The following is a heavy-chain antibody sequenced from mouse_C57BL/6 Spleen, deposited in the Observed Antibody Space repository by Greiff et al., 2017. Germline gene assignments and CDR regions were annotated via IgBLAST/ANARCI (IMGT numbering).Heavy chain of an antibody. Sequence: EVMLVESGGGLVQPGGSLKLSCAASGFTFSDYYMYWVRQTPEKRLEWVAYISNGGGSTYYPDTVKGRFTISRDNAKNTLYLQMSRLKSEDTAMYYCARRILRYYAMDYWGQGTSVTVSS. J-gene: IGHJ4*01. D-gene: IGHD1-1*01. CDR1: GFTFSDYY. CDR3: ARRILRYYAMDY. CDR2: ISNGGGST. V-gene: IGHV5-12*01.